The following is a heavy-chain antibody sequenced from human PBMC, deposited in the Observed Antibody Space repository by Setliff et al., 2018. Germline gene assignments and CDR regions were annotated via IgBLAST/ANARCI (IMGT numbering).Heavy chain of an antibody. D-gene: IGHD4-4*01. CDR3: ARGNSNYYLFDY. CDR2: ISAYNGNT. V-gene: IGHV1-18*01. CDR1: GYTFTSYG. J-gene: IGHJ4*02. Sequence: ASVKVSCKASGYTFTSYGISWVRQAPGQGLEWMGWISAYNGNTNYAQKLQGRVTMTRDTSTNTVYMQLSSLRSDDTAVYYCARGNSNYYLFDYWGQGTLVTVSS.